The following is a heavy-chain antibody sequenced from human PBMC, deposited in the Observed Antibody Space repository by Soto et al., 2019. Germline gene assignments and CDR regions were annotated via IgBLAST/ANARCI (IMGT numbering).Heavy chain of an antibody. CDR2: IIPIFGTA. CDR1: GGTFSSYA. D-gene: IGHD5-12*01. J-gene: IGHJ6*02. Sequence: SGKVSCKASGGTFSSYAISWVRQAPGQGLEWMGGIIPIFGTANYAQKFQGRVTITADKSTSTAYMELNSLRSEDTAVYYCARPAHDIVAAHHYGMDVWGQGTTVPV. CDR3: ARPAHDIVAAHHYGMDV. V-gene: IGHV1-69*06.